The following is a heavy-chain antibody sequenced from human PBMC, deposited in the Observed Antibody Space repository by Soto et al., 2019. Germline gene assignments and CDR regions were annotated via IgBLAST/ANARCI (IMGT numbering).Heavy chain of an antibody. J-gene: IGHJ4*02. Sequence: EVQLLESGGGLVQPGGSLRLSCAASGFTFSDYAMTWARQAPGKGLEWVSAISGGGDRTYYADSVKGRFTISRDNSMNTLYMPMNSLRVEDTALYYCAKWREGTMIYFDHWGQGILVTVSS. CDR2: ISGGGDRT. V-gene: IGHV3-23*01. CDR3: AKWREGTMIYFDH. D-gene: IGHD3-22*01. CDR1: GFTFSDYA.